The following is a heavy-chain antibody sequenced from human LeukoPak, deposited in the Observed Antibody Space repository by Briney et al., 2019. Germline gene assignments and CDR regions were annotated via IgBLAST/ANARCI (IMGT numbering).Heavy chain of an antibody. CDR3: ARERSGWYYFDY. Sequence: GGSLRLSCAASGFTFSSYAMNWVRQAPGKALEWVSYISTSGSSIYYAHSVKGRFTMSRHNAKNSLFLEMNSLGAEDTAVYYCARERSGWYYFDYWGQGVLVTVSS. CDR2: ISTSGSSI. V-gene: IGHV3-48*03. CDR1: GFTFSSYA. J-gene: IGHJ4*02. D-gene: IGHD6-19*01.